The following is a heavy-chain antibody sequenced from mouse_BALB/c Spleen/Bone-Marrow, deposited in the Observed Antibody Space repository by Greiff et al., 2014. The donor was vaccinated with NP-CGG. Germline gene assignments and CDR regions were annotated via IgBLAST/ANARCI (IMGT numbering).Heavy chain of an antibody. D-gene: IGHD2-4*01. CDR2: INSGSGGT. J-gene: IGHJ4*01. CDR3: AKAITDAIDY. V-gene: IGHV1-54*01. Sequence: VQLQQSGAELVRPGTSVKVSCKGSGYAFTNYLREWVKQRPGQGLEWIGVINSGSGGTKYNEKFKGKATLTADKSSSTAYMQLSSLTSDDSAVYFCAKAITDAIDYWGQGTSVTVSS. CDR1: GYAFTNYL.